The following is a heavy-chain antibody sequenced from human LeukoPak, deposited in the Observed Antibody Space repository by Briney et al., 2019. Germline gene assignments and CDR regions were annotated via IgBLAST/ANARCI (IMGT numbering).Heavy chain of an antibody. Sequence: PSETLSLTCAVFGGSFRGYYWSWIRQPPGKGLEWIGDINHGGYANYNPSLTSRVTISIDTSKNQFSLKLTSVTAADTSVYYCARNFDYWGQGTLVTVSS. CDR2: INHGGYA. CDR3: ARNFDY. J-gene: IGHJ4*02. CDR1: GGSFRGYY. V-gene: IGHV4-34*01.